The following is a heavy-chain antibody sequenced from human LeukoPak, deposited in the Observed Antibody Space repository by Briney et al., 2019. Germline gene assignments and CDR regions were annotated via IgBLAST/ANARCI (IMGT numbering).Heavy chain of an antibody. J-gene: IGHJ6*03. CDR3: ARVPINYDFWSGGYYMDV. V-gene: IGHV4-61*02. D-gene: IGHD3-3*01. CDR2: IYTSGST. Sequence: SETLSLTCTVSGGSISSGSYYWSWIRQPAGKGLEWIGRIYTSGSTNYNPSLKSRVTISVDTSKNQFSLKLSSVTAADAAVYYCARVPINYDFWSGGYYMDVWGKGTTVTVSS. CDR1: GGSISSGSYY.